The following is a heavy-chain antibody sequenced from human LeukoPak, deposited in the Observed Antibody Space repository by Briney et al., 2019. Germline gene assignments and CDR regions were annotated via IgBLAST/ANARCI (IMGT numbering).Heavy chain of an antibody. CDR1: GFTFSSYA. D-gene: IGHD5-18*01. V-gene: IGHV3-23*01. J-gene: IGHJ4*02. CDR3: AKDSAMALLFDY. CDR2: IRGSGGST. Sequence: PGGSLRLSCAASGFTFSSYAMSWVRPAPGEGLEWVSAIRGSGGSTYYADSVKGRFTISRANSKNTLYLQINSLRAEDTAVYYCAKDSAMALLFDYWGQGTLVTVSS.